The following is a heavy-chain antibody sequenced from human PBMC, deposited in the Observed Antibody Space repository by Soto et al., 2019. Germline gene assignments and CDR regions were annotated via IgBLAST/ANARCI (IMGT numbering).Heavy chain of an antibody. Sequence: GASVKVSCKASGYTFTSYGISWVRHAPGQGLEWMGWISAYNGNTNYAQKLQGRVTMTTDTSTSTAYMELRSLRSDDTAVYYCARDSGSLRFLEWLFTGPYYYYGMDVWGQGTTVTVSS. J-gene: IGHJ6*02. D-gene: IGHD3-3*01. CDR1: GYTFTSYG. CDR3: ARDSGSLRFLEWLFTGPYYYYGMDV. V-gene: IGHV1-18*01. CDR2: ISAYNGNT.